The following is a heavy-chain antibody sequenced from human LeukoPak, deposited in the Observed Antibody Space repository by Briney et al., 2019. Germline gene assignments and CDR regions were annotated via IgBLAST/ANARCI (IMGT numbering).Heavy chain of an antibody. V-gene: IGHV3-9*01. D-gene: IGHD3-3*01. CDR3: VRDVLPVSRSGFDQ. Sequence: PGRSLRPSCEASGFSFGDYAMHWVRLAPGKGLEWVSTINWNSGGIGYADSVKGRFTISRDNAKNSLYLHLNSLRPEDTAVYYCVRDVLPVSRSGFDQWGQGTLVTVSS. J-gene: IGHJ4*02. CDR1: GFSFGDYA. CDR2: INWNSGGI.